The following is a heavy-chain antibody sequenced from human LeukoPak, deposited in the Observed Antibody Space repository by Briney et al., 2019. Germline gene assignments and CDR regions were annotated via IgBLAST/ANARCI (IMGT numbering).Heavy chain of an antibody. D-gene: IGHD3-22*01. V-gene: IGHV3-30*18. CDR1: GFTFSSYG. CDR3: AKDLNYYDSSGAGDYFDY. J-gene: IGHJ4*02. Sequence: GGSLRLSCAASGFTFSSYGMHWVRQAPGKGLEWVAVILYDGSNKYYADSVKGRFTISRDNSKNTLYLQMNSLRAEDTAVYYCAKDLNYYDSSGAGDYFDYWGQGTLVTVSS. CDR2: ILYDGSNK.